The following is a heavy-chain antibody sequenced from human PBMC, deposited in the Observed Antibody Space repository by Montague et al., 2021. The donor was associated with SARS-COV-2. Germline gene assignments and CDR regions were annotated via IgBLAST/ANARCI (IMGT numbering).Heavy chain of an antibody. Sequence: SETLSLTCAVYGGSFSGYYWSWIRQPPGKGLKWIGEINQSGSTNYNPSLKSRVTLSVDTSKKQFSLKLSSLTAADTAVYYCARVAGGYYHDSSAYFDYWGQGSLVTVSS. CDR1: GGSFSGYY. CDR2: INQSGST. CDR3: ARVAGGYYHDSSAYFDY. J-gene: IGHJ4*02. D-gene: IGHD3-22*01. V-gene: IGHV4-34*01.